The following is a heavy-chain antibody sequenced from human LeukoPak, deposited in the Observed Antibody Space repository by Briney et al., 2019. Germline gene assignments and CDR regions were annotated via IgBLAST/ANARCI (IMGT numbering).Heavy chain of an antibody. V-gene: IGHV3-53*01. CDR3: AREDRTVTTKAGSWYYYGMDV. CDR1: GFTVSSNY. CDR2: IYSGGST. Sequence: GGSLRLSCAASGFTVSSNYMRWVRQAPGKGLEWVSVIYSGGSTYYADSVKGRFTISRDNSKNTLYLQMNSLRAEDTAVYYCAREDRTVTTKAGSWYYYGMDVWGQGTTVTVSS. J-gene: IGHJ6*02. D-gene: IGHD4-17*01.